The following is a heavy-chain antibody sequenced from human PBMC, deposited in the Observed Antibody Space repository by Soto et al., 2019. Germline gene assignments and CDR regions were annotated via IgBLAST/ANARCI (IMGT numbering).Heavy chain of an antibody. CDR1: GFSLSTSGMC. CDR3: ARTIASSGYYSYYGMDV. D-gene: IGHD3-22*01. J-gene: IGHJ6*02. CDR2: IDWDDDK. V-gene: IGHV2-70*01. Sequence: SGPTLVNPTQTLTLTCTFSGFSLSTSGMCVSWIRQPPGKALEWLALIDWDDDKYYSTSLKTRPTISKDTSKNQVVLTMTNMDPVDTATYYCARTIASSGYYSYYGMDVWGQGTTVTVSS.